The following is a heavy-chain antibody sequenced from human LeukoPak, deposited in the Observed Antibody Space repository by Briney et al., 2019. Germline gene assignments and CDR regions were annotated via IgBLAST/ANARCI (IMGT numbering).Heavy chain of an antibody. Sequence: SETLSLTCAVYGGSFSGYYWGWIRQPPGKGLEWIGSIYNSGSTYCNPSLKSRVTISVDTSKNQFSLKLRSVTAADTAVYYCARGSSFYYDFWSGYYFVYWGQGTLVTVSS. CDR1: GGSFSGYY. CDR2: IYNSGST. J-gene: IGHJ1*01. CDR3: ARGSSFYYDFWSGYYFVY. D-gene: IGHD3-3*01. V-gene: IGHV4-38-2*01.